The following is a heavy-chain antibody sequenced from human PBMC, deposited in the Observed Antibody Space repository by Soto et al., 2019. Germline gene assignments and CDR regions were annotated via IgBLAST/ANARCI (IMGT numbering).Heavy chain of an antibody. V-gene: IGHV3-53*04. Sequence: GSLRLSCAASGFTVSSNYMSWVRQAPGKGLEWVSVIYSGGSTYYADSVKGRFTISRHNSKNTLYLQMNSLRAEDTAVYYCARVYSGYDFWFDPWGQGTLVTVSS. CDR3: ARVYSGYDFWFDP. CDR2: IYSGGST. J-gene: IGHJ5*02. CDR1: GFTVSSNY. D-gene: IGHD5-12*01.